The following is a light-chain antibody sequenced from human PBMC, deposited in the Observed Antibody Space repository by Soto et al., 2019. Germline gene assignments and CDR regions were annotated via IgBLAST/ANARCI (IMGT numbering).Light chain of an antibody. CDR2: EVS. Sequence: HSALTQPASVSGSPGPSITISCTGTSSDVGSYNLVSWYQQHPGKAPKLMIYEVSKRHSGVSNRCSGSKSGNAASRTISGLQAEDEADYYCCSYAGRVFGGGTKLTVL. V-gene: IGLV2-23*02. CDR3: CSYAGRV. J-gene: IGLJ3*02. CDR1: SSDVGSYNL.